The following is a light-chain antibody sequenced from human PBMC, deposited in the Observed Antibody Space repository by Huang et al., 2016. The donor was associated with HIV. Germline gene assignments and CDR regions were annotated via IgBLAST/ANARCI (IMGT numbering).Light chain of an antibody. J-gene: IGKJ3*01. Sequence: IVLPQSPATLSLSLGERATLSCRASQCVSNDLGWYQQKPGQAPMLLIYVASSRASGIPGRFSSGGSGTDFTLTISDLEPEDCAVYYCLQRSNWVTFGPGTKVDIK. V-gene: IGKV3-11*01. CDR3: LQRSNWVT. CDR2: VAS. CDR1: QCVSND.